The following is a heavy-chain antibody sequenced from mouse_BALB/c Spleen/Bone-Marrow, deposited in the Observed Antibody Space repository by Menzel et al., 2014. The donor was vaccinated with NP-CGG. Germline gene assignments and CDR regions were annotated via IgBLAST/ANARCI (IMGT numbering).Heavy chain of an antibody. V-gene: IGHV5-17*02. CDR1: GFTFSSFG. CDR3: VRSGSSSGYFDY. J-gene: IGHJ2*01. CDR2: ISSGSSTI. D-gene: IGHD1-1*01. Sequence: EVHLVESGGGLVQPGGSRKLSCAASGFTFSSFGMHWVRQAPEKGLERVAYISSGSSTIYYGDTVMGRFTISRDNPENTLFLQMTSLRSEDTATYYCVRSGSSSGYFDYWGQGTTLTVSS.